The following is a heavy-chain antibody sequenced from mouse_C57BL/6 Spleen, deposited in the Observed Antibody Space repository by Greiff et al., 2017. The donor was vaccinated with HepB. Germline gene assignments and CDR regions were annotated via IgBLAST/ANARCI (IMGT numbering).Heavy chain of an antibody. J-gene: IGHJ3*01. V-gene: IGHV3-6*01. CDR2: ISYDGSN. Sequence: EVHLVESGPGLVKPSQSLSLTCSVTGYSITSGYYWNWIRQFPGNKLEWMGYISYDGSNNYNPSLKNRISITRDTSKNQFFLKLNSVTTEDTATYYCARAATRAWFAYWGQGTLVTVSA. D-gene: IGHD1-1*01. CDR1: GYSITSGYY. CDR3: ARAATRAWFAY.